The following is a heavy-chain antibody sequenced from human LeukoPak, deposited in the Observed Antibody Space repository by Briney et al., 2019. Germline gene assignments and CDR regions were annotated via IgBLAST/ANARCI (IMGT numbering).Heavy chain of an antibody. CDR1: GFIADDYA. J-gene: IGHJ3*02. CDR3: AKDILSEQWHDAFDI. Sequence: GGSLRLSCAASGFIADDYAMYWVRQAPGKGLEWVSLISGDGGSTYYADSVKGRFTISRDNSKNSLFLQMNSLRTEDTALYYCAKDILSEQWHDAFDIWGQGTMVTVSS. CDR2: ISGDGGST. V-gene: IGHV3-43*02. D-gene: IGHD6-19*01.